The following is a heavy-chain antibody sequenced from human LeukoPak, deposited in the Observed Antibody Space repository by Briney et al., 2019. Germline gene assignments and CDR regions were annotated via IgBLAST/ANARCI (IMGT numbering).Heavy chain of an antibody. CDR2: ISSSSSYI. CDR1: GFTFSSYS. Sequence: GGSLRLSCAASGFTFSSYSMNWVRQAPGKGLEWVSSISSSSSYIYYADSVKGRFTISRDNAKNSLYLQMNSLRAEDTAVYYCAKSARQNYDSSGYRFAPSVIDYWGQGTLVTVSS. CDR3: AKSARQNYDSSGYRFAPSVIDY. D-gene: IGHD3-22*01. J-gene: IGHJ4*02. V-gene: IGHV3-21*01.